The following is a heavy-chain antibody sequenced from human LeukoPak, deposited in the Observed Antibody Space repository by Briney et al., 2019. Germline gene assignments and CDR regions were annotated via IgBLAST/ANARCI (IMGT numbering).Heavy chain of an antibody. Sequence: GGSLRLSCAASGFTFSRYSMNWVRQAPGKGLEWVSSISISSNYKYYPDSVKGRFTISRDNAKNSLYLQMNSLRAEDTAVYYCAPEPVPRYPFGDWFDPWGQGTLVTVSS. CDR1: GFTFSRYS. D-gene: IGHD3-10*01. V-gene: IGHV3-21*01. CDR2: ISISSNYK. CDR3: APEPVPRYPFGDWFDP. J-gene: IGHJ5*02.